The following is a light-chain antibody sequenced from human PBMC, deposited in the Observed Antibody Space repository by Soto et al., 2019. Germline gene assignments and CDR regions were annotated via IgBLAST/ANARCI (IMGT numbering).Light chain of an antibody. J-gene: IGKJ1*01. CDR1: QGISSF. CDR2: KAS. Sequence: IQLTQSPSSLSASVGDRVTITCRASQGISSFLVWYQQKPGKAPKVLIYKASTLKSGVPSRFSGSGSGTEFTLTISSLQPDDFATYYCQHYNSYSEAFGQGTKVDIK. CDR3: QHYNSYSEA. V-gene: IGKV1-5*03.